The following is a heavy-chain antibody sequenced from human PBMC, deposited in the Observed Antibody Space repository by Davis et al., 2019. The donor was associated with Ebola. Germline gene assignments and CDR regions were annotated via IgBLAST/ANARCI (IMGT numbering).Heavy chain of an antibody. V-gene: IGHV3-7*03. CDR3: ARVVSGY. CDR2: IKKDGIQK. D-gene: IGHD6-19*01. J-gene: IGHJ4*02. CDR1: GLTFSSLG. Sequence: GGSLRLSCATSGLTFSSLGMSWVRQAPGKGLEWVATIKKDGIQKYYVDSVKGRFIISRDNVKNSLYLQMNSLRDEDTAVYYCARVVSGYWGQGLLVTVSS.